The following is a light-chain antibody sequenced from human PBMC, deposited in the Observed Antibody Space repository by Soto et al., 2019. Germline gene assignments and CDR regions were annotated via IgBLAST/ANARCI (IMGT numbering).Light chain of an antibody. CDR3: ATWDDSLNARGV. J-gene: IGLJ3*02. Sequence: QSVLTQTPSASGTPGQTVTISCSGSRSNIGNNAVSWYQQFPGTAPKLLIYNNNQRPSGVPDRFSGSKSGTSASLDISRLPSEDEADYYCATWDDSLNARGVFGGGTKVTVL. V-gene: IGLV1-44*01. CDR1: RSNIGNNA. CDR2: NNN.